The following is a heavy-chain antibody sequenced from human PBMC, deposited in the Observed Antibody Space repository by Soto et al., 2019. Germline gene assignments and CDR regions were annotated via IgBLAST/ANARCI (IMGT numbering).Heavy chain of an antibody. J-gene: IGHJ4*02. CDR1: GFTFSSYG. Sequence: QVQLVESGGGVVQPGRSLRLSCAASGFTFSSYGMHWVRQAPGKGLEWVAVISYDGSNKYYADSVKGRFTISRDNSKNSLYLQMNTLRAEDTAVYYCANSAVAVGVDYFDYWGQGTLVTVSS. D-gene: IGHD6-19*01. V-gene: IGHV3-30*18. CDR3: ANSAVAVGVDYFDY. CDR2: ISYDGSNK.